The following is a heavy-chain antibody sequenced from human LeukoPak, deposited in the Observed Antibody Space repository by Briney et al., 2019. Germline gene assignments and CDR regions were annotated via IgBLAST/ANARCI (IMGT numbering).Heavy chain of an antibody. CDR1: RFTFSSYS. D-gene: IGHD3-22*01. J-gene: IGHJ1*01. V-gene: IGHV3-23*01. CDR2: ISGSGGST. Sequence: PGGSLRLSCATYRFTFSSYSMNWVRQAPGKGLEWVSAISGSGGSTYYADSVKGRFTISRDNSKNTLYLQMNSLRAEDTAVYYCTNGRGLFPYHYDSSAYPQRWGQGTLVTVSS. CDR3: TNGRGLFPYHYDSSAYPQR.